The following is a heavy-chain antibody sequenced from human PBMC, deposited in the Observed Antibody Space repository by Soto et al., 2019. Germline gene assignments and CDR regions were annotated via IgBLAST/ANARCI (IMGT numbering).Heavy chain of an antibody. Sequence: VSCKASGGTFSSYAISWVRQAPGQGLEWMGGIIPIFGTANYAQKFQGRVTITADKSTSTAYMELSSLRSEDTAVYYCARDGIVGATTDISSFDYWGQGTLVTVSS. CDR1: GGTFSSYA. V-gene: IGHV1-69*06. CDR2: IIPIFGTA. J-gene: IGHJ4*02. D-gene: IGHD1-26*01. CDR3: ARDGIVGATTDISSFDY.